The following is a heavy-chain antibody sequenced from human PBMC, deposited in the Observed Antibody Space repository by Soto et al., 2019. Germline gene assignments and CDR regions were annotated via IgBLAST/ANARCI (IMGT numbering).Heavy chain of an antibody. Sequence: QVQLVQSGAEVKKPGASVKVSCKASDYTFTSYGISWVRQAPGQGLEGTGWIRAYNGSTNYAQKLQGRVTMTTVTSTSTAYMELRSLRSDVTAVYYYARDLPTMDVWGKGSTVTVSS. V-gene: IGHV1-18*01. CDR1: DYTFTSYG. CDR3: ARDLPTMDV. J-gene: IGHJ6*04. CDR2: IRAYNGST.